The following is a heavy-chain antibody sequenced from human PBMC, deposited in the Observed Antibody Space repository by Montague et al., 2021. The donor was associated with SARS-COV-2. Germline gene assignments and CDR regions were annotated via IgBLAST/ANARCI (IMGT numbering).Heavy chain of an antibody. D-gene: IGHD4-11*01. CDR2: ISGSGGNT. V-gene: IGHV3-23*01. CDR1: GFTFSSYA. J-gene: IGHJ4*02. Sequence: SLRLSCAASGFTFSSYAMSWVRQAPGKGLEWVSAISGSGGNTYYXASGKGRSTIPRDNSKNTLYVQMNRLRAEDTAVYYCAKDTGRRNYFDYWGQGTLVTVSS. CDR3: AKDTGRRNYFDY.